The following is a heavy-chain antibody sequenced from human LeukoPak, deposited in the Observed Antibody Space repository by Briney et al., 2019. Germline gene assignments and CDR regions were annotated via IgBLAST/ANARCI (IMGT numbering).Heavy chain of an antibody. J-gene: IGHJ4*02. CDR3: ARDQGYYLTN. D-gene: IGHD3-22*01. V-gene: IGHV4-34*01. CDR1: GGSFSCYY. CDR2: INHSGST. Sequence: SETLSLTCAVYGGSFSCYYWSWIRQPPGKGLEWIGEINHSGSTNYNPSLKSRVTISVDTSKNQFSLKLSSVTAADTAVYYCARDQGYYLTNWGQGTLVTVSS.